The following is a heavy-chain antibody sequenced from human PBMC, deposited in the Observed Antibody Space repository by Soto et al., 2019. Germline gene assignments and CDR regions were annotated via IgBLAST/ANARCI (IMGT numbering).Heavy chain of an antibody. V-gene: IGHV3-30-3*01. CDR1: GFTFSSYA. CDR2: ISYDGSNK. D-gene: IGHD4-4*01. J-gene: IGHJ6*02. CDR3: ARELHLIYYYYYGMDV. Sequence: SLRLSCAASGFTFSSYAMHWVRQAPGKGLEWVAVISYDGSNKYYADSVKGRFTISRDNSKNTLYLQMNSLRAEDTAVYYCARELHLIYYYYYGMDVWGQGTTVTVSS.